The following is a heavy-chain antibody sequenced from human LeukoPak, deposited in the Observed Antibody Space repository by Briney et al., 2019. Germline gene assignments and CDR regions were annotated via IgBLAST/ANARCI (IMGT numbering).Heavy chain of an antibody. V-gene: IGHV4-59*12. CDR1: GDSISIYY. J-gene: IGHJ4*02. CDR2: IYYSGST. CDR3: ARRALYYYDSSGYYPFDY. D-gene: IGHD3-22*01. Sequence: SETLSLTCTVSGDSISIYYWTWIRQPPGKGLEWIGYIYYSGSTNYNPSLKSRVTISVDTSKNQFSLKLSSVTAADTAVYYCARRALYYYDSSGYYPFDYWGQGTLVTVSS.